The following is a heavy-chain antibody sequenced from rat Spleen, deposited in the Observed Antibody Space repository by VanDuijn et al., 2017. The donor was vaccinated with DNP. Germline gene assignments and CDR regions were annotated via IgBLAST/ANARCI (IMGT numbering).Heavy chain of an antibody. Sequence: EVQLQESGPGLVKPSQSLSLTCSVTGHSITSNYWGWIRKFPGNKLEWMGYINSAGSTNYNPSLKSRISITRDTSKNQFFLQMNSLRSEDTATYYCARGGRSYFDYWGHGVMVTVSS. V-gene: IGHV3-3*01. CDR2: INSAGST. CDR3: ARGGRSYFDY. CDR1: GHSITSNY. J-gene: IGHJ2*01. D-gene: IGHD1-11*01.